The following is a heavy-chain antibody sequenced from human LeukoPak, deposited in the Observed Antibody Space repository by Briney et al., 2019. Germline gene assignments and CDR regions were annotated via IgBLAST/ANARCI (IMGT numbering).Heavy chain of an antibody. V-gene: IGHV3-30-3*01. D-gene: IGHD1-26*01. CDR2: ITYDGSVE. CDR1: EFRFKNYA. Sequence: GGSLRLSCAASEFRFKNYAMFWVRQTPGKGLEWVAFITYDGSVEYYPDSVRGRFTISRDNSKNILDLQMNSLRPEDTAVYFCAREIPRGAVTLDYWGRGTLVTVSS. J-gene: IGHJ4*02. CDR3: AREIPRGAVTLDY.